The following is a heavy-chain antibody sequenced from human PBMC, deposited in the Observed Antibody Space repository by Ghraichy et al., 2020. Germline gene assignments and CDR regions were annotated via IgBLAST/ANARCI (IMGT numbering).Heavy chain of an antibody. CDR3: ARIVLTGSYQIFDS. Sequence: SETLSLTCTVSGGSISSYYWSWIRQTPGKGLEWIGYIHYSGSTYYNPSLKSRVNISGDTSKNQFSLKLSSVTAADTAVYYCARIVLTGSYQIFDSWGQGTLVTVSS. J-gene: IGHJ4*02. D-gene: IGHD3-9*01. CDR2: IHYSGST. CDR1: GGSISSYY. V-gene: IGHV4-59*01.